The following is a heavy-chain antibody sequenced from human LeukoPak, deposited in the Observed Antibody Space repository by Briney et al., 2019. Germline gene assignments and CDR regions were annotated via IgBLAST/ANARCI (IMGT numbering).Heavy chain of an antibody. CDR1: GFTFSSYW. CDR3: ARVRDDYTYFDC. V-gene: IGHV3-74*01. D-gene: IGHD4-11*01. Sequence: GGSLRVSCAASGFTFSSYWMHWVRQAPGKGLMWVSRINSDGSRTTYADSVRGRFTISRDNAKSTLYLQMNSLRAEDTAVYYCARVRDDYTYFDCWGQGTLVTVSS. CDR2: INSDGSRT. J-gene: IGHJ4*02.